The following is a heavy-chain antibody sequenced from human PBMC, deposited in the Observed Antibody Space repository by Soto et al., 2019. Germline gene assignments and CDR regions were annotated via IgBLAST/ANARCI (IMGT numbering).Heavy chain of an antibody. J-gene: IGHJ6*02. Sequence: SVKVSCKASGGTFSNHAISWVRQAPGQGLEWVGGIIPMFPTADYAQRFQGRVTITADDSTTTVYMELSGLRSEDTAMYYCARDDATYCGGDCYRYFYYGMDVWGQGTTVPVSS. CDR1: GGTFSNHA. CDR2: IIPMFPTA. CDR3: ARDDATYCGGDCYRYFYYGMDV. D-gene: IGHD2-21*02. V-gene: IGHV1-69*13.